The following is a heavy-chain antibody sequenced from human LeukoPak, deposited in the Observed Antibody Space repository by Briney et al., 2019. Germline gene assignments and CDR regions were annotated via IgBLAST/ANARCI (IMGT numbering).Heavy chain of an antibody. CDR1: GYTFTSYY. CDR2: INPSGGST. D-gene: IGHD5-24*01. J-gene: IGHJ3*02. CDR3: ARDQGDGYNWGTFDI. V-gene: IGHV1-46*01. Sequence: ASVKVSCKASGYTFTSYYMHWVRQAPGQGLEWMGIINPSGGSTSYAQKFQGRVTMTRDTSTSTVYMELSSLRSEDTAVYYCARDQGDGYNWGTFDIWGQGTMVTVSS.